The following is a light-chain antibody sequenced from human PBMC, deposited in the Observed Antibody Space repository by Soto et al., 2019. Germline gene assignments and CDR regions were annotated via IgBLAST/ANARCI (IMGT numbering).Light chain of an antibody. Sequence: QSVLTQPASVSGSPGQSITISCTGTGSDVGGYDYVSWYQHHPGKAPEVMIYEVTNRPSGVSNRFSGSKSGNTASLTISGLLAEDEADYYCSSYTTSSTYVFGNGTKVTV. CDR1: GSDVGGYDY. V-gene: IGLV2-14*01. CDR3: SSYTTSSTYV. J-gene: IGLJ1*01. CDR2: EVT.